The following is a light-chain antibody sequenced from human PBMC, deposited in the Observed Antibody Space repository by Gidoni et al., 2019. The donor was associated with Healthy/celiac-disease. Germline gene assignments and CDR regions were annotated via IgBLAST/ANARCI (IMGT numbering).Light chain of an antibody. CDR1: QSISSY. J-gene: IGKJ3*01. CDR2: AAS. V-gene: IGKV1-39*01. Sequence: DIQMTQSPSSLSASVGDRVTITCRASQSISSYLNWYQQKPGKAPKLLIYAASSLQSGVPSRFSGSRSGTNFTLTISSLQPEDFATYYCQQSYSTPQTFGSGTKVDIK. CDR3: QQSYSTPQT.